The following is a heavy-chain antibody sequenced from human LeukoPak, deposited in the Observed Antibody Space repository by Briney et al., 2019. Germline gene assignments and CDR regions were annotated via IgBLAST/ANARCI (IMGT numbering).Heavy chain of an antibody. V-gene: IGHV4-31*03. D-gene: IGHD1-1*01. CDR3: ARRGGVTSTNSHLDF. CDR2: IYYSGST. Sequence: SQTLSLTCTVSGGSISSGGYYWSWIRQHPGKGLEWIGYIYYSGSTYYNPSLKSRVTISIDTSRNQFSLRLNSVTAADTAVYYCARRGGVTSTNSHLDFWGQGTLVTVSS. J-gene: IGHJ4*02. CDR1: GGSISSGGYY.